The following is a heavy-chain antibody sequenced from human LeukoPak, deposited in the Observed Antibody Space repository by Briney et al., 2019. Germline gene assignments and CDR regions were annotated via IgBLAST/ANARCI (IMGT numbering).Heavy chain of an antibody. J-gene: IGHJ4*02. CDR3: ARGGYYYDSSGYSHLPDY. CDR2: IIPIVGTT. Sequence: ASVKVSCKASGGTFSSYAFSWVRQAPGQGLEWMGGIIPIVGTTNYAQMFQGRVTITADESTSTAYMELSSLRSEDTAVYYCARGGYYYDSSGYSHLPDYWGQGTLVTVSS. V-gene: IGHV1-69*13. D-gene: IGHD3-22*01. CDR1: GGTFSSYA.